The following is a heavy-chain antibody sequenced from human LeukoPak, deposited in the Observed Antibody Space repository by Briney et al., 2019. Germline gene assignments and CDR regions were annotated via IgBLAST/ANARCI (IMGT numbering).Heavy chain of an antibody. V-gene: IGHV4-59*08. Sequence: SETLSLTCTVSGGTISSYYWNWIRQPPGKGLEWIGYVHYSGRTKYSPSLKRRVTISVDTSKHQFSLTLSSVTAADTAVYYCARWYSSGWAFDYWGQGTLVTVSS. J-gene: IGHJ4*02. D-gene: IGHD6-19*01. CDR1: GGTISSYY. CDR2: VHYSGRT. CDR3: ARWYSSGWAFDY.